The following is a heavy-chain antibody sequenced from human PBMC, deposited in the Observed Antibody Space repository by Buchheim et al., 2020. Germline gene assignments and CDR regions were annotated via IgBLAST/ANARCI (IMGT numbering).Heavy chain of an antibody. CDR1: GGSISSSNW. V-gene: IGHV4-4*02. J-gene: IGHJ6*02. Sequence: QVQLQESGPGLVKPSGTLSLTCAVSGGSISSSNWWSWVRQHPGKGLEWIGEIYHSGSTNYNPSLKSRVTITVDKSKNQFSLKLSSVTAADTAVYYCARVSSTTVTTFDYYYYGMDVWGQGTT. D-gene: IGHD4-17*01. CDR2: IYHSGST. CDR3: ARVSSTTVTTFDYYYYGMDV.